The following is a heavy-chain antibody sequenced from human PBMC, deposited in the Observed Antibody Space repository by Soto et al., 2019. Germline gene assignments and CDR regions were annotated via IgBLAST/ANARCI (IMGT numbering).Heavy chain of an antibody. D-gene: IGHD3-10*01. CDR2: VSPPFRTS. Sequence: QVQLVQSGAEVKKPGSSVKVSCKTSGVSFNNNGIGWVRQAPGHGLEWMGGVSPPFRTSNYARKSQGGISSTADASTGTVKMELLSLTSEDTAQYYCARVLYYGSGSYAPYGMDVWGQGTTVTVSS. CDR1: GVSFNNNG. J-gene: IGHJ6*02. V-gene: IGHV1-69*01. CDR3: ARVLYYGSGSYAPYGMDV.